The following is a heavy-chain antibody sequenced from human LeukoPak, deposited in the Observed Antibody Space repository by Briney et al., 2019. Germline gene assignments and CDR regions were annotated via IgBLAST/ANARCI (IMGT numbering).Heavy chain of an antibody. CDR1: GFTFSRYW. Sequence: PGGSLRLSCAASGFTFSRYWMHWVRQAPGKGLLWVSRINSDGSSTNYADSVKGRFTISRDNAKNTLYLQMNSLRVEDTAVYYCASSSGGFNWFDPWGQRTLVTVSS. CDR3: ASSSGGFNWFDP. CDR2: INSDGSST. V-gene: IGHV3-74*01. J-gene: IGHJ5*02. D-gene: IGHD6-19*01.